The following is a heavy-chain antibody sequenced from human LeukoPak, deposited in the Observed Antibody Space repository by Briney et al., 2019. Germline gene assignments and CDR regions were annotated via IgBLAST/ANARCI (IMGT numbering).Heavy chain of an antibody. CDR2: IYYSGST. D-gene: IGHD1-26*01. CDR1: GGSISSYY. V-gene: IGHV4-59*12. CDR3: ARDQGVGAESV. Sequence: PSETLSLTCTVSGGSISSYYWSWIRQPPGKGLEWIGYIYYSGSTNYNPSLKSRVTISVDTSKNQFSLKLSSVTAADTAVYYCARDQGVGAESVWGQGTLVTVSS. J-gene: IGHJ4*02.